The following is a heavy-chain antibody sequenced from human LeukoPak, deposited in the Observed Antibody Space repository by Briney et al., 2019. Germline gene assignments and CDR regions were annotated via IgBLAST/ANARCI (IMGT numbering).Heavy chain of an antibody. Sequence: GGSLRLSCAASGFTFSSYWMSWVRQAPGKGLEWVANIKQDGSEKYYVDSVKGRFTISRDNAKNSLYLQMNSLRAEDTAVYYCARDLGYCSRGSCYLDYWGQGTLITVSS. CDR1: GFTFSSYW. CDR2: IKQDGSEK. D-gene: IGHD2-15*01. J-gene: IGHJ4*02. CDR3: ARDLGYCSRGSCYLDY. V-gene: IGHV3-7*01.